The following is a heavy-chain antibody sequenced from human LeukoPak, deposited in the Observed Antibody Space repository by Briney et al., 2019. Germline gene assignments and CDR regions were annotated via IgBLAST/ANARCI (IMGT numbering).Heavy chain of an antibody. CDR2: IWYDGSNK. D-gene: IGHD3-10*01. CDR3: ARVDYTKRLWFGELSYYYYYGMDV. Sequence: PGRSLRLSCAASGFTFSSYGMHWVRQAPGKGLEWVAVIWYDGSNKYYADSVKGRFTISRDNSKNTLYLQMNSLRAEDTAVYYCARVDYTKRLWFGELSYYYYYGMDVWGQGTTVTASS. V-gene: IGHV3-33*01. CDR1: GFTFSSYG. J-gene: IGHJ6*02.